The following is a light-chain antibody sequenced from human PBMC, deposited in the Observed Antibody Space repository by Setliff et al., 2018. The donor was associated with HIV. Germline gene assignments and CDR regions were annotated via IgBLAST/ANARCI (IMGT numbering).Light chain of an antibody. J-gene: IGLJ2*01. CDR3: QSYDSSHVG. CDR2: VNN. Sequence: QSALAQPPSVSGAPGQRVTISCTGSSSNIGAGYNVHWYQQLPGTAPKLLIYVNNNRPSGVPDRFSGSRSGTSASLAITGLQAEDEADYYCQSYDSSHVGFGGGTK. V-gene: IGLV1-40*01. CDR1: SSNIGAGYN.